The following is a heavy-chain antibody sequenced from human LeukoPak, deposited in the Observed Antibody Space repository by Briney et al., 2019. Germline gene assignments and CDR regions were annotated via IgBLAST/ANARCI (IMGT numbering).Heavy chain of an antibody. CDR2: IYSTDKT. V-gene: IGHV3-53*01. CDR1: GITVSTNY. J-gene: IGHJ1*01. CDR3: ARGIFDSSGAEYFQN. D-gene: IGHD3-22*01. Sequence: GGSLRLSCAASGITVSTNYMNWVRQAPGKGLEWVSVIYSTDKTNYADSVQGRFTISRDPSENTVYLQMNSLRGEDTAVYYCARGIFDSSGAEYFQNWGRGTLVTVSS.